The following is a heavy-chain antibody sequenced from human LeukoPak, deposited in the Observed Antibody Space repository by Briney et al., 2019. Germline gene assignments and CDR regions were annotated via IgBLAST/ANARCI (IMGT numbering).Heavy chain of an antibody. CDR3: ARDPLPYYYDSSGYYHYFDY. CDR2: IYSGGST. Sequence: PGGSLRLSCAVSGFTVSSNYMSWVRQAPGKGLEWVSVIYSGGSTYYADSVKGRFTISRDNSKNTLYLQMNSLRAEDTAVYYCARDPLPYYYDSSGYYHYFDYWGQGTLVTVSS. V-gene: IGHV3-53*01. D-gene: IGHD3-22*01. J-gene: IGHJ4*02. CDR1: GFTVSSNY.